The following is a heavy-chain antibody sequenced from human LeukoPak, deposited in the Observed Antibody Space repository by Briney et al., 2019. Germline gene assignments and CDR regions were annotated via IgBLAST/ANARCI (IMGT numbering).Heavy chain of an antibody. CDR2: IYYSVST. Sequence: PSETLSLTCTVSGGSISSSSFYWGWIRQPPGRGLEWIGIIYYSVSTYYNPSLKSRVTISVDTSKNQFSLKLSSVTAADTAVYCCARVPTVTFFDYWGQGTLVTVSS. D-gene: IGHD4-17*01. V-gene: IGHV4-39*01. CDR3: ARVPTVTFFDY. J-gene: IGHJ4*02. CDR1: GGSISSSSFY.